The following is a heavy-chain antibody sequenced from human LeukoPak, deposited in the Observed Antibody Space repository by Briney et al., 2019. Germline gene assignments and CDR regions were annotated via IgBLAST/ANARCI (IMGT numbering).Heavy chain of an antibody. D-gene: IGHD2-21*02. J-gene: IGHJ5*01. CDR3: ARLPHCGSDCYPNWFDS. Sequence: GESLKISCEGSGGSSTKFWIGWVRQMPGKGLELMGIIYPADSDTRYSPSFQGQVTISADKSISTAYLQWSSLKTSDTAMYYCARLPHCGSDCYPNWFDSWGQGTLVTVSS. V-gene: IGHV5-51*01. CDR2: IYPADSDT. CDR1: GGSSTKFW.